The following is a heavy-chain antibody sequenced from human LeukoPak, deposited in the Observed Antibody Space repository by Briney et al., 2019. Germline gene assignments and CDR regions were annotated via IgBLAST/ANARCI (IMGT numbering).Heavy chain of an antibody. V-gene: IGHV4-34*01. CDR1: GGSFSGYY. D-gene: IGHD3-3*01. CDR3: ARGRSWITIFGVVTLYNWFDP. Sequence: PSETLSLTCAVYGGSFSGYYWSWIRQPPGKGLEWIGEINHSGSTNYNPSLKSRVTISVDTSKNQFSLKLSSVTAADTAVYYCARGRSWITIFGVVTLYNWFDPWGQGTLVTVSS. CDR2: INHSGST. J-gene: IGHJ5*02.